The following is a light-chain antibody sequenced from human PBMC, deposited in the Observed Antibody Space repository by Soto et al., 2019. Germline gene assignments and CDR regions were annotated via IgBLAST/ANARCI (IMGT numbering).Light chain of an antibody. Sequence: QSVLTQPRSVSGSPGQSVTISCTGTSRDVDDYNYVSWVQQHPGKAPKLMIYDVSERPSGVPDRFSGSKSGNTASLTISGLQAEDEADYYGCSYRGTFYVFGTGTKVTV. V-gene: IGLV2-11*01. CDR1: SRDVDDYNY. J-gene: IGLJ1*01. CDR3: CSYRGTFYV. CDR2: DVS.